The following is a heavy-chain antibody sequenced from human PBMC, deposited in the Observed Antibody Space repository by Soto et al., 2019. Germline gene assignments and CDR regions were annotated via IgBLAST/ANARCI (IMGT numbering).Heavy chain of an antibody. CDR3: TKSSGGSSSVGMDY. V-gene: IGHV3-30*04. CDR1: GFIFKNYA. CDR2: ITRDGYNK. D-gene: IGHD6-6*01. J-gene: IGHJ4*02. Sequence: QVQLVESGGGVVQPGRSLRLSCAGSGFIFKNYALNWVRQAPGKGLEWVASITRDGYNKYYADSVKGRFTISRDNSRYTLSLQMTALTIEDSSVYYCTKSSGGSSSVGMDYWGQGTRVTVSS.